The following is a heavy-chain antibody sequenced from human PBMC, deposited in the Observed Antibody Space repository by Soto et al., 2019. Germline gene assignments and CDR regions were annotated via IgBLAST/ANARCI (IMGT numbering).Heavy chain of an antibody. J-gene: IGHJ4*02. D-gene: IGHD3-16*02. Sequence: EVQLVESGGGLVKPGGSLRLSCAASGFTFSSYSMNWVRQAPGKGLEWVSSISSSSSYIYYADSVKGRFTISRDNAKNSLYLQMNSLRAEDMAVYYCAKEAGELSTRSFDYWGQGTLVTVSS. V-gene: IGHV3-21*01. CDR2: ISSSSSYI. CDR1: GFTFSSYS. CDR3: AKEAGELSTRSFDY.